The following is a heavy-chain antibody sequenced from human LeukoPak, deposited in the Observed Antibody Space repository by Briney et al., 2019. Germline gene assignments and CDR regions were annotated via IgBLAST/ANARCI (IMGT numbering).Heavy chain of an antibody. CDR1: GFIFSSYA. V-gene: IGHV3-23*01. D-gene: IGHD3-3*01. CDR2: ISGSGGST. CDR3: AKEVYHFFSWFDP. J-gene: IGHJ5*02. Sequence: GGSLRLSCAASGFIFSSYAMRWVRQAPGKGLEWVSAISGSGGSTYYADSVKGRFTISRDNSKNTLYLQMNSLRAEDTVVYYCAKEVYHFFSWFDPSGQGTLVTVSS.